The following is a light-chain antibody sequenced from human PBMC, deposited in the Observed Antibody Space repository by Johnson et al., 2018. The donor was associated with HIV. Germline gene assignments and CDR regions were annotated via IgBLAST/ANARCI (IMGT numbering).Light chain of an antibody. J-gene: IGLJ1*01. CDR2: DNN. CDR3: GTWDSSLIVYV. Sequence: QSVLTQPPSVSAAPGQKVTISCSGSSSNIGNNYVSWYQQLPGTAPKLLIYDNNKRPSGIPDRFSGSQSGTSATLGITGLQTGDEADYYCGTWDSSLIVYVFGTGTKVTVL. CDR1: SSNIGNNY. V-gene: IGLV1-51*01.